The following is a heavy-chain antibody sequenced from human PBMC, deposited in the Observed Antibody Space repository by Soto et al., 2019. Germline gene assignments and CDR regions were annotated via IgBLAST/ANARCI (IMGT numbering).Heavy chain of an antibody. V-gene: IGHV3-48*02. J-gene: IGHJ3*02. CDR2: ISSSSSTI. D-gene: IGHD3-3*01. Sequence: GGSLRLSCAASGFTFSSYSMNWVRQAPGKGLEWVSYISSSSSTIYYADSVKGRFTISRDNAKNSLYLQMNSLRDEDTAVYYCARTGSSYHNDAFDIWGQGTMVTVSS. CDR1: GFTFSSYS. CDR3: ARTGSSYHNDAFDI.